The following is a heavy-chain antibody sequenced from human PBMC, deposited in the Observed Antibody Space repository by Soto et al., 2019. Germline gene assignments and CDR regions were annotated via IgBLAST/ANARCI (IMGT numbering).Heavy chain of an antibody. Sequence: SETLSLTCTVSGGSISSSSYYWGWIRQPPGKGLEWIGSIYYSGSTYYNPSLKSRVTISVDTSKNQFSLKLSSVTAADTAVYYCATGDRLGYCSGGSCYHYYYGMDVWGRGTTVTVSS. J-gene: IGHJ6*02. CDR2: IYYSGST. V-gene: IGHV4-39*01. D-gene: IGHD2-15*01. CDR1: GGSISSSSYY. CDR3: ATGDRLGYCSGGSCYHYYYGMDV.